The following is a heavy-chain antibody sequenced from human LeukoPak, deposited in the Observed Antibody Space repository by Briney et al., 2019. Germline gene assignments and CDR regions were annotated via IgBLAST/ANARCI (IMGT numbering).Heavy chain of an antibody. J-gene: IGHJ3*02. Sequence: ASVKVSCKASGYTFTSYGISWVRQAPGQGLEWMGWISAYNGNTNYAQKLQGRVTMTTDTSTSTAYMELRSLRSDDTAVYYCARDQSYGGKWRDAFDIWGQGTMVTVSS. CDR3: ARDQSYGGKWRDAFDI. V-gene: IGHV1-18*01. CDR1: GYTFTSYG. CDR2: ISAYNGNT. D-gene: IGHD4-23*01.